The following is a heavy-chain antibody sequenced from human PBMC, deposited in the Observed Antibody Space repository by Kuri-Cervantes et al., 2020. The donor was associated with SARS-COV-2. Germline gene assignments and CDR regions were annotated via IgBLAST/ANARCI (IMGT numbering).Heavy chain of an antibody. V-gene: IGHV3-30*04. CDR3: ARDVAGDLDY. CDR1: GFTFSNFP. Sequence: GGSLRLSCAASGFTFSNFPIHWVRQSPGMGLESVAVISFDGRQQFYADSVKGRFTSSRDNSMNTLYLQMNSLRPEDTALYYCARDVAGDLDYWGQGTLVTVSS. J-gene: IGHJ4*01. CDR2: ISFDGRQQ. D-gene: IGHD6-19*01.